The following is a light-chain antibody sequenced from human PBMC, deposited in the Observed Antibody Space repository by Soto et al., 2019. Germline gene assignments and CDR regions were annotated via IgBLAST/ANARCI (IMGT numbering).Light chain of an antibody. CDR1: SSDVGSYNL. J-gene: IGLJ2*01. CDR2: EGS. CDR3: CSYAGSLVV. V-gene: IGLV2-23*01. Sequence: QSALTQPASVSGSPGQSITISCTGTSSDVGSYNLVSWYQQHPGKAPKLMIYEGSKRPSGVSNRFSGSKSGNTASLTIAGLQAEDEADYYCCSYAGSLVVFGGGTKVTGL.